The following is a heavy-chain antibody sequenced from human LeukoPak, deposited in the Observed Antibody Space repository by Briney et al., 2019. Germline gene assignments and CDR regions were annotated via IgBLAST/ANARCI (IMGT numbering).Heavy chain of an antibody. CDR2: INPSGGST. V-gene: IGHV1-46*01. D-gene: IGHD3-16*01. CDR1: GDIFTSYY. J-gene: IGHJ3*02. Sequence: ASVKVSCKASGDIFTSYYVHWVRQAPGQGLEWMGIINPSGGSTSYAQNFQGRVTMTRDTSTSTVYMELSSLRSEDTAIYYCARDQGGGSHRHAFDIWGQGTMVTVSS. CDR3: ARDQGGGSHRHAFDI.